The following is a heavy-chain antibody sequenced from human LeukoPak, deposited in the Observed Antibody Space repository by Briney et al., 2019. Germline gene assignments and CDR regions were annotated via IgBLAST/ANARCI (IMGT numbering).Heavy chain of an antibody. D-gene: IGHD1-26*01. Sequence: ASVKVSCKTSGYTFINYDINWVRQATGQGLEWMGWMNPKSGNTGSAQRFQGRVTMTRDTSISTAYMELSSLAPEDTAVYYCARVWGAIDYWGQGTLVTVSS. CDR2: MNPKSGNT. CDR1: GYTFINYD. J-gene: IGHJ4*02. CDR3: ARVWGAIDY. V-gene: IGHV1-8*01.